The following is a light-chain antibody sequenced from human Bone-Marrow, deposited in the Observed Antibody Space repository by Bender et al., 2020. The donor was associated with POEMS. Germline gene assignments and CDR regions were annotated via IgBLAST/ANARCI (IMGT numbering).Light chain of an antibody. CDR3: QSPDNSGTYKVL. J-gene: IGLJ2*01. Sequence: SYELTQPPSVSVSPGQTARITCSGEALAKEDASWYQKKPGQAPVVVIYKDVERPSGIPERFSGSSSGTSVTLTISGVQAEDEADYYCQSPDNSGTYKVLFGGGTKLTVL. CDR2: KDV. V-gene: IGLV3-25*03. CDR1: ALAKED.